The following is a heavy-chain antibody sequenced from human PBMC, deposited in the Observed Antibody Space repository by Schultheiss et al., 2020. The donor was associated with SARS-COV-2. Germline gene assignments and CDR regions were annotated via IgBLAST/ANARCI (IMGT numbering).Heavy chain of an antibody. CDR3: ARDPGATRLDYYYGMDV. V-gene: IGHV3-30-3*01. CDR2: ISYDGSNK. CDR1: GFTFRSYD. D-gene: IGHD1-26*01. J-gene: IGHJ6*02. Sequence: GGSLRLSCAASGFTFRSYDMHWVRQAPGKGLEWVAVISYDGSNKYYADSVKGRFTISRDNSKNTLYLQMNSLRAEDTAVYYCARDPGATRLDYYYGMDVWGQGTTVTVSS.